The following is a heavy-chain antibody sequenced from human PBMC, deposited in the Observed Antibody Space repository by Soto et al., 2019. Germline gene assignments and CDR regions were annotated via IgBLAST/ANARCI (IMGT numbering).Heavy chain of an antibody. CDR3: ATYGGDTGRFDY. D-gene: IGHD4-17*01. V-gene: IGHV4-39*01. CDR2: SGTT. Sequence: SETLSLTCTVSGGSMSFSNYHWTWIRQSPGKGPEWIGSGTTSYNPSLKSRVTIFVDTSQSQFSLKMHSVTAADTAVYYCATYGGDTGRFDYWGQGIMVTVSS. J-gene: IGHJ4*02. CDR1: GGSMSFSNYH.